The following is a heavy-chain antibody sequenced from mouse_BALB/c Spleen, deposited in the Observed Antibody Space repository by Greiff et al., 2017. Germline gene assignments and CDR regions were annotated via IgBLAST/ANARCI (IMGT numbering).Heavy chain of an antibody. D-gene: IGHD2-14*01. Sequence: EVQLQQSGAELVKPGASVKLSCKASGYTFTEYIIHWVKQKPGQGLEWIGYINPYNDGTKYNEKSKVKATLTSDKSSSTAYMELSSLTSEDSAVYYCAREDYRSLYYAMDYWGQGTSVTVSS. CDR1: GYTFTEYI. V-gene: IGHV1-14*01. CDR3: AREDYRSLYYAMDY. CDR2: INPYNDGT. J-gene: IGHJ4*01.